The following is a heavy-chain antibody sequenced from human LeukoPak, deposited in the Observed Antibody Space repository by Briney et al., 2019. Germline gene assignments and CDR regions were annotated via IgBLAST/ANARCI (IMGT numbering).Heavy chain of an antibody. CDR3: AKGGLRYFDRNYYMDV. Sequence: PGGSLRLSCAASGFTFDDYAMHWVRQAPGKGLEWVSGISWNSGSIGYADSVKGRFTISRDNAKNSLCLQMNSLRAEDTALYYCAKGGLRYFDRNYYMDVWGKGTTVTISS. J-gene: IGHJ6*03. CDR2: ISWNSGSI. V-gene: IGHV3-9*01. CDR1: GFTFDDYA. D-gene: IGHD3-9*01.